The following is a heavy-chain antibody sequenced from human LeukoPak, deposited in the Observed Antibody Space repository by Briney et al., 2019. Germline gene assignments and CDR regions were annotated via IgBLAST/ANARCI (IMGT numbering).Heavy chain of an antibody. D-gene: IGHD1-1*01. CDR2: INSNIRST. V-gene: IGHV3-21*01. Sequence: GGSLRLSCAASGFTFSSYSMNWVRQAPGKGLEWVSSINSNIRSTYYADSVKGRFTISRDNAKNSLHLQMDSLRAEDTAVYYCTRALPSDNWFASHWGQGTLVTVSS. J-gene: IGHJ4*02. CDR3: TRALPSDNWFASH. CDR1: GFTFSSYS.